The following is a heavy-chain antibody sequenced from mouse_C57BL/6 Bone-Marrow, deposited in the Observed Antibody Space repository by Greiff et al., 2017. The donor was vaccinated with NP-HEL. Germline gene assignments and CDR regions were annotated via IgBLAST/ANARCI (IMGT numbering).Heavy chain of an antibody. Sequence: EVKLMESGGGLVKPGGSLKLSCAASGFTFSDYGMHWVRQAPEKGLEWVAYISSGSSTIYYADTVKGRFTISRDNAKNTLFLQMTSLRSEDTAMYYCARAGSNYPFAYWGQGTLVTVSA. CDR3: ARAGSNYPFAY. CDR2: ISSGSSTI. J-gene: IGHJ3*01. D-gene: IGHD2-5*01. CDR1: GFTFSDYG. V-gene: IGHV5-17*01.